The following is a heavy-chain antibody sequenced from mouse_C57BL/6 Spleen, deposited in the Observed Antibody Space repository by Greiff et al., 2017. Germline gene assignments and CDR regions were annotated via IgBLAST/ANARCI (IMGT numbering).Heavy chain of an antibody. Sequence: QVQLQQPGTELVKPGASVKLSCKASGYTFTSYWMHWVKQRPGQGLEWIGNINPSNGGTNYNEKFKSKATLPGDKYSSTAYMQLSSLTSEDSAVYYCAREGDGYCYAMDYWGQGTSVTVSS. CDR2: INPSNGGT. J-gene: IGHJ4*01. CDR1: GYTFTSYW. CDR3: AREGDGYCYAMDY. D-gene: IGHD2-3*01. V-gene: IGHV1-53*01.